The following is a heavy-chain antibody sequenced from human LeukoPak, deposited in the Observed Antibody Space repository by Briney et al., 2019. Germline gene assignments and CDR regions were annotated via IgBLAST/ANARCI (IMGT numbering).Heavy chain of an antibody. CDR1: GFTVSSSY. J-gene: IGHJ5*01. Sequence: TGGPLRLSCAGSGFTVSSSYMSWVRQAPGKGLEWVSVLYGDATTYYVDSVKGRFTTSRDNSKNTVYLQMNSLRVEDTAMYYCARASYSGWTASHDSWGQGTLVTVSS. V-gene: IGHV3-66*01. CDR3: ARASYSGWTASHDS. D-gene: IGHD6-25*01. CDR2: LYGDATT.